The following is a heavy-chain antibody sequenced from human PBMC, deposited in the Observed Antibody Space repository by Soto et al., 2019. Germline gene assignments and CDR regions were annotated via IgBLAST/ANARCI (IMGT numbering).Heavy chain of an antibody. D-gene: IGHD3-16*01. V-gene: IGHV1-69*02. CDR3: ARGGVGGDQWDY. Sequence: QVQLVQSGAEVKKPGSSVKVSCKASGGTFSSYTISWVRQAPGQGLEWMGRIIPILGIANYAQKFQGRVTIPADKSTSTAYMELSSLRSEDTAVYYCARGGVGGDQWDYWGQGTLVTVSS. CDR1: GGTFSSYT. CDR2: IIPILGIA. J-gene: IGHJ4*02.